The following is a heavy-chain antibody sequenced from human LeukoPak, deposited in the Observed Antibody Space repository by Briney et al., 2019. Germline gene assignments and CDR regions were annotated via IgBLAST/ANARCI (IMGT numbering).Heavy chain of an antibody. CDR2: IYPGDSDT. Sequence: SLQISCXGXGYSFTXYWIGWVRQMPGKGLEWMGIIYPGDSDTRYSPSFQGQVTISADKSISTAYLQWSSLKASDTAMYYCARGADTMIGIFDYWGQGTLVTVSS. CDR3: ARGADTMIGIFDY. V-gene: IGHV5-51*01. D-gene: IGHD3-10*02. CDR1: GYSFTXYW. J-gene: IGHJ4*02.